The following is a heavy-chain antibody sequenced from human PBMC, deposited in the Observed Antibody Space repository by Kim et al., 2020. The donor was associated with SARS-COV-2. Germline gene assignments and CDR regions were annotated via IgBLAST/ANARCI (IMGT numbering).Heavy chain of an antibody. CDR1: GFTFSNYA. D-gene: IGHD1-26*01. CDR2: ISYDGSNK. V-gene: IGHV3-30*04. J-gene: IGHJ6*02. CDR3: AREGIGGSYYGDYYYYGMDV. Sequence: GGSLRLSCAASGFTFSNYAMHWVRQAPGKGLEWVAVISYDGSNKYYADSVKGRFTISRDNSKNTLYLQMNSLRAEDTAVYYCAREGIGGSYYGDYYYYGMDVWGQGTTVTVSS.